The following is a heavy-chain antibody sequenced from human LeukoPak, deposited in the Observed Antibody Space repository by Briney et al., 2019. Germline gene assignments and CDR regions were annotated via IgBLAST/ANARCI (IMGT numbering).Heavy chain of an antibody. Sequence: GGSLRLSCAASGFTFSSHGMNWVRQAPGKGLEWISYISSSSSTIYYADSVKGRFTISRDNAKNSLYPQMNSLRAEDTAVYYCARITYCGGDCYYYGMDVWGQGTTVTVSS. CDR1: GFTFSSHG. V-gene: IGHV3-48*01. CDR2: ISSSSSTI. CDR3: ARITYCGGDCYYYGMDV. J-gene: IGHJ6*02. D-gene: IGHD2-21*01.